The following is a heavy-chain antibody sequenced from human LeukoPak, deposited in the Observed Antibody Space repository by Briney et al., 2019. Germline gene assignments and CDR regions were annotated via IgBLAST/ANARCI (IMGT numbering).Heavy chain of an antibody. CDR1: GGSINSHY. Sequence: SETLSLTCIVSGGSINSHYWSWIRQPPGKGLEWIGYIYYSGSGSTNYNPSLKSRVSISVDTSKNHFSLKLSSVTAADTAVYYCARRGGHGGSFDYWGQGTLVTVSS. V-gene: IGHV4-59*08. CDR2: IYYSGSGST. D-gene: IGHD4-23*01. J-gene: IGHJ4*02. CDR3: ARRGGHGGSFDY.